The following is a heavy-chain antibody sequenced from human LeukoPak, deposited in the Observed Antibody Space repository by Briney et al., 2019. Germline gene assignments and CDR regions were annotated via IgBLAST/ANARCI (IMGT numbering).Heavy chain of an antibody. CDR1: GFTVSSNY. CDR3: AASSGSYRPFDY. CDR2: IYSGGST. V-gene: IGHV3-66*02. D-gene: IGHD1-26*01. Sequence: GGSLRLSCAASGFTVSSNYMSWVRQTPGKGLEWVSVIYSGGSTYYADSVKGRFTISRDNSKNTLYLQMNGLRAEDTAVYYCAASSGSYRPFDYWGQGTLVTVSS. J-gene: IGHJ4*02.